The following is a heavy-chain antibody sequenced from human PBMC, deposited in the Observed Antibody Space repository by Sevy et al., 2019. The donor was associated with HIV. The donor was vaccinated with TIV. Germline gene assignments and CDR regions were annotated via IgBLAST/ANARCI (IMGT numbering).Heavy chain of an antibody. CDR2: ISSSGSTI. D-gene: IGHD5-18*01. CDR1: GFTFSDYY. Sequence: GGSLRLSCAASGFTFSDYYMSWIRQAPGKGLEWVSYISSSGSTIYYADSVKGRFTISRDNAKNSLYLQRNSLGAEDTAVYYCARVGPYSYGSGGNYYGMDVWGQGTTITVSS. CDR3: ARVGPYSYGSGGNYYGMDV. V-gene: IGHV3-11*01. J-gene: IGHJ6*02.